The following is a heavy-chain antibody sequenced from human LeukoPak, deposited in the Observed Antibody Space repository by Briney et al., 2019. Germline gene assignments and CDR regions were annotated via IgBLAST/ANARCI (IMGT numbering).Heavy chain of an antibody. D-gene: IGHD2-15*01. V-gene: IGHV1-3*01. CDR1: GYTFTSYA. Sequence: ATVKVSCKASGYTFTSYAMHWVRQAPGQRLEWIGWINAGNGNTKYSQKFQGRVTITRDTSASTAYMELSSLRSEDTAVYYCAARGGYCSGGSCYSFDYWGQGTLVTVSS. CDR2: INAGNGNT. J-gene: IGHJ4*02. CDR3: AARGGYCSGGSCYSFDY.